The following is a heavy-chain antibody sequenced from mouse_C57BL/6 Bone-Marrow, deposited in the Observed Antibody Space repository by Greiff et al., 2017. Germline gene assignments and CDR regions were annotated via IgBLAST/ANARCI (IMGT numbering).Heavy chain of an antibody. CDR1: EYEFPSHD. CDR2: INSDGGST. J-gene: IGHJ2*01. D-gene: IGHD2-1*01. Sequence: EVKLVESGGGLVQPGESLKLSCESNEYEFPSHDMSWVRKTPEKRLELVAAINSDGGSTYYPDTMERRFIIARDNTKKTLYLQMSSLRSEDTAVYYCARPVGNYPDGYWGQGTTLTVSA. V-gene: IGHV5-2*01. CDR3: ARPVGNYPDGY.